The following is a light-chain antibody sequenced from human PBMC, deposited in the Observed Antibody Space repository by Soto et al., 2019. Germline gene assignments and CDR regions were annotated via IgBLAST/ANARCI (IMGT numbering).Light chain of an antibody. CDR3: AAWDDRLRGFL. CDR1: SSNIGSNS. J-gene: IGLJ1*01. Sequence: VLTQPPAASGTPGQRVTISCSGSSSNIGSNSVYWYQQLPGTAPKLLIFKNSQRPSGVPDRFSGSKSGTSASLAVSGLRSGDEADYYCAAWDDRLRGFLFGPGTKVTVL. V-gene: IGLV1-47*01. CDR2: KNS.